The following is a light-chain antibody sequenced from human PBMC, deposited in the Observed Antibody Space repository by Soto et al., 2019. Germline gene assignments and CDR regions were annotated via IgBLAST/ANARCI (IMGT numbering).Light chain of an antibody. CDR3: CSYPGTNSA. V-gene: IGLV2-8*01. Sequence: QSALTQPPSASGSPGQSVTISCTGTSSDVGGYNYVSWYQQHPGKAPKLMIYEVDKRPSGVPDRFSGSKSGNTASLTVSGLRAEDAVDYYCCSYPGTNSAFGPGTKFPVL. CDR2: EVD. J-gene: IGLJ1*01. CDR1: SSDVGGYNY.